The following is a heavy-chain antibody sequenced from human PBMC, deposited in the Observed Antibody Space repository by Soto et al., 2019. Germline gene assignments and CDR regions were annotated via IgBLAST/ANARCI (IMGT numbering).Heavy chain of an antibody. V-gene: IGHV5-51*01. CDR3: ARLYYYGSGSYYPPHFFDY. CDR2: IYPGDSET. J-gene: IGHJ4*02. D-gene: IGHD3-10*01. Sequence: GESLKISCTVSGYSFSNYWIGSVRQIQGKGLEWVGIIYPGDSETRYSPSFQGQFSVSVDRSINTAHLQWSGLKASDTAMYYCARLYYYGSGSYYPPHFFDYWGQGTLVTVSS. CDR1: GYSFSNYW.